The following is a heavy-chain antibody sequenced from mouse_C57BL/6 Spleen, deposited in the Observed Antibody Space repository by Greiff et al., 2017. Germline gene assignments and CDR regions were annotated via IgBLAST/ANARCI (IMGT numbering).Heavy chain of an antibody. CDR3: ARMDGNYWFAY. CDR1: GYTFTNYW. CDR2: IYPGGGYT. V-gene: IGHV1-63*01. J-gene: IGHJ3*01. D-gene: IGHD2-1*01. Sequence: VQLQESGAELVRPGPSVKMSCKASGYTFTNYWLGWAQQRPGHGLEWIGDIYPGGGYTNYNEKFKGKATLTADKSSSTAYMQFSSLTSEDSAIYYCARMDGNYWFAYWGQGTLVTVSA.